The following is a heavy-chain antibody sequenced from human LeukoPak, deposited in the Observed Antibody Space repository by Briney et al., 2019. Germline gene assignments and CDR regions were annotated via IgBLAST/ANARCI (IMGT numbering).Heavy chain of an antibody. CDR3: AKGGAYYYDSSGYFDH. Sequence: PGGSLRLSCAASGFTFSSYAMSWVRQAPGKGLEWVSVISGSGGSTSYADSVKGQFTISRDNSKNTLYLQMNSLRAEDTAVYYCAKGGAYYYDSSGYFDHWGQGALVTVSS. V-gene: IGHV3-23*01. J-gene: IGHJ5*02. D-gene: IGHD3-22*01. CDR1: GFTFSSYA. CDR2: ISGSGGST.